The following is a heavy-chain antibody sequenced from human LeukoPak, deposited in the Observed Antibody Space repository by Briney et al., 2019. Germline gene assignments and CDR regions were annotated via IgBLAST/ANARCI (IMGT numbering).Heavy chain of an antibody. CDR1: GYTFTSYD. CDR3: ARVGEISDLDYGMDV. CDR2: MNPNSGNT. D-gene: IGHD3-10*01. J-gene: IGHJ6*02. Sequence: ASVKVSCKASGYTFTSYDINWVRQATGQGLEWMGWMNPNSGNTGYARKFQGRVTMTRNTSISTAYMELSSLRSEDTAVYYCARVGEISDLDYGMDVWGQGTTVTVSS. V-gene: IGHV1-8*01.